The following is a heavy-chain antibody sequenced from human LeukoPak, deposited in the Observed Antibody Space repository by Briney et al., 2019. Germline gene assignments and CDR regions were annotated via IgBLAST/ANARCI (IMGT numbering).Heavy chain of an antibody. Sequence: GGSLRLSCAASGFTFSGYGMHWVGQAPGKRLEWVAVISYDGSHKYYADFVKGRFTISRDNSKNTLYLQMNSLRAEDTAVYYCAKWILGASAYFDYWGQGTLVTVSS. CDR1: GFTFSGYG. CDR3: AKWILGASAYFDY. D-gene: IGHD1-26*01. J-gene: IGHJ4*02. CDR2: ISYDGSHK. V-gene: IGHV3-30*18.